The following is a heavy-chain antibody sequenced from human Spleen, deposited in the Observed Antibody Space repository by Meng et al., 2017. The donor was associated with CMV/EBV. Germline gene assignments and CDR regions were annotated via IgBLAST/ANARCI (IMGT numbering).Heavy chain of an antibody. Sequence: SETLSLTCAVYGGSFSGYYWSWIRQPPGKGLEWIGEINHSGSTNYNPSLKSRVTISVDTSKNQFSLKLSSVTAADTAVYCCARGSTSVTMIVVVITAASLAYDSWGQGTLVTVSS. CDR2: INHSGST. V-gene: IGHV4-34*01. CDR1: GGSFSGYY. D-gene: IGHD3-22*01. J-gene: IGHJ4*02. CDR3: ARGSTSVTMIVVVITAASLAYDS.